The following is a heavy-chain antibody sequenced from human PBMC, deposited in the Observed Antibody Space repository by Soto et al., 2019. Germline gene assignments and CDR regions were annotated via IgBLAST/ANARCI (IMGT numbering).Heavy chain of an antibody. CDR1: GYTFTSYA. J-gene: IGHJ4*02. D-gene: IGHD2-2*01. CDR2: INAGNGNT. V-gene: IGHV1-3*01. CDR3: ARDWAGFDIVVVPAAPDY. Sequence: ASVKVSWKASGYTFTSYAMHWVRQAPGQRLEWMGWINAGNGNTKYSQKFQGRVTITRDTSASTAYMELSSLRSEDTAVYYCARDWAGFDIVVVPAAPDYWAQGTLVTVSS.